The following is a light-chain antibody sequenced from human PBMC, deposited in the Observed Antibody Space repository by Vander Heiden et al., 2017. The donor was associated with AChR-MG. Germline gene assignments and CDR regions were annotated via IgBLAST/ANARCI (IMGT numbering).Light chain of an antibody. CDR3: QAWDSRIV. V-gene: IGLV3-1*01. Sequence: SSELTQPPSVSVSPGQTASITCSGDKLGNKYAFWYQQKPGQSPVLLIYQDRKRPSGIPERFSGSNAGNTATLTISGTQAMDEADYYCQAWDSRIVFGGGTKLTVL. CDR1: KLGNKY. CDR2: QDR. J-gene: IGLJ2*01.